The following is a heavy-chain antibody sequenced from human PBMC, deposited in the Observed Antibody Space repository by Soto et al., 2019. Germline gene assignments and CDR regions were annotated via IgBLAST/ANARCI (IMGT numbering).Heavy chain of an antibody. D-gene: IGHD3-16*01. J-gene: IGHJ5*02. V-gene: IGHV3-11*01. CDR1: GFTFSDYY. CDR3: ARRSALGPFDP. Sequence: GGSLRLSCAASGFTFSDYYMSWIRQAPGKGLEWVSYISSSGSTIYYADSVKGRLTISRDNAKNSLYLQMNSLRAEDTAVYYCARRSALGPFDPWGQGTLVTVSS. CDR2: ISSSGSTI.